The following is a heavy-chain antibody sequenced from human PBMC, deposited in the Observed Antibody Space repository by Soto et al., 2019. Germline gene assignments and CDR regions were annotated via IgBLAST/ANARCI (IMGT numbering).Heavy chain of an antibody. CDR3: AKTDSPYDFWSGSRSLSIDY. CDR2: ISYDGSNK. CDR1: GFTFSSYG. V-gene: IGHV3-30*18. D-gene: IGHD3-3*01. J-gene: IGHJ4*02. Sequence: GGSLRLSCAASGFTFSSYGMHWVRQAPGKGLEWVAVISYDGSNKYYADSVKGRFTISRDNSKNTLYLQMNSLRAEDTAVYYCAKTDSPYDFWSGSRSLSIDYWGQGTLVTSPQ.